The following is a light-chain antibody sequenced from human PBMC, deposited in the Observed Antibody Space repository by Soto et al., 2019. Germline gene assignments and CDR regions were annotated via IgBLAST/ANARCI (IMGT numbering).Light chain of an antibody. CDR1: QSITTW. Sequence: DIQMTQSPSTLSASVGDRVTVTCRASQSITTWLAWYQQKPGKAPKLLIYKASSLESGVPSRFSGSGSGTEFTLTITSLQPDDFATYYCQQYNHYPYTFGQGTKVDIK. CDR2: KAS. CDR3: QQYNHYPYT. J-gene: IGKJ2*01. V-gene: IGKV1-5*03.